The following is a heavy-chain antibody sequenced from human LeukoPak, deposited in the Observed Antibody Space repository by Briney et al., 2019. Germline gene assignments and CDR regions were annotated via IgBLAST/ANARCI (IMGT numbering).Heavy chain of an antibody. CDR2: IYSGGST. D-gene: IGHD3-10*01. Sequence: PGGSLRLSCAASGFTVSSNYMSWVRQAPGKVLEWISVIYSGGSTYYADSVKGRFTISRDNSKNTLYLQMNSLRAEDTAVYYCARDRGSGSPSSFDYWGQGTLVTVSS. V-gene: IGHV3-53*01. CDR1: GFTVSSNY. CDR3: ARDRGSGSPSSFDY. J-gene: IGHJ4*02.